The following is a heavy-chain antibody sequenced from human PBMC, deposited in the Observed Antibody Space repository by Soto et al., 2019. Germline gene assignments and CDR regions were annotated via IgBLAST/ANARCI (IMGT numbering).Heavy chain of an antibody. CDR2: IFYSGST. D-gene: IGHD3-22*01. J-gene: IGHJ4*02. CDR1: CGSISSCDYF. Sequence: PSETLSLTCTVSCGSISSCDYFWSWIRQPPGKGLEWIGYIFYSGSTYYNPSLKSRVTISVDTSKNQFPLKLSSVTAADTAVYYCARRGGLESSGYSSPFDYWGQGTLVTVSS. V-gene: IGHV4-30-4*01. CDR3: ARRGGLESSGYSSPFDY.